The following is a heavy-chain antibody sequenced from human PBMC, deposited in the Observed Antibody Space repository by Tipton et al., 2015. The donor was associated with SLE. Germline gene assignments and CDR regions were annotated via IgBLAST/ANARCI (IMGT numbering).Heavy chain of an antibody. J-gene: IGHJ5*02. CDR3: ARGEGNGSGLA. V-gene: IGHV4-34*01. CDR2: IYRTGLT. CDR1: GASMSGYY. D-gene: IGHD3-10*01. Sequence: TLSLTCTVSGASMSGYYWAWIRQPPGKGLEWIAQIYRTGLTKYSPSLHSRVSISLNTSVNQFSLNLASVTAADTAVYYCARGEGNGSGLAWGQGILVTVSS.